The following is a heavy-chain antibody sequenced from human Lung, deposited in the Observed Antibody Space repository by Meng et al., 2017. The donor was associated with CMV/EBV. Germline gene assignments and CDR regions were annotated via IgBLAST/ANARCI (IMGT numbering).Heavy chain of an antibody. CDR1: GFTFNYYG. J-gene: IGHJ4*02. V-gene: IGHV3-74*01. D-gene: IGHD2-21*02. CDR3: ARGNIGGYF. Sequence: SGCDLIQLGGSLTPSCAASGFTFNYYGLPCVRESAGKGVVWFSRINSDGSVTDSADSGSGRFTISIDNAKNMLYLPMNTLRAEDTAVYFCARGNIGGYFWGQGSLVTVSS. CDR2: INSDGSVT.